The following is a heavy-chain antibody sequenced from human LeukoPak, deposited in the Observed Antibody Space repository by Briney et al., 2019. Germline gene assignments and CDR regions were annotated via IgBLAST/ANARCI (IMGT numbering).Heavy chain of an antibody. CDR1: GFTFSSYS. J-gene: IGHJ3*02. V-gene: IGHV3-21*01. CDR2: ISSSSSYI. CDR3: ASTPPPVYVWGSYRLDAFDI. Sequence: PGGSLRLSCAASGFTFSSYSMNWVRQAPGKGLEWVPSISSSSSYIYYADSVKGRFTISRDNAKNSLYLQMNSLRAEDTAVYYCASTPPPVYVWGSYRLDAFDIWGRGTMVTVSS. D-gene: IGHD3-16*02.